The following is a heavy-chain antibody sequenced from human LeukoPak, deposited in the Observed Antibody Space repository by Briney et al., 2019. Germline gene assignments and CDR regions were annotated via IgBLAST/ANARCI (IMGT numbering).Heavy chain of an antibody. CDR2: ISSSSSYI. CDR1: GFSFSSYS. V-gene: IGHV3-21*01. Sequence: GGSLRLSCAASGFSFSSYSMNWVRQAPGKGLEWVSSISSSSSYIYYADSVKGRFTISRDNAKNSLYLQMNSLRAEDTAVYYCARMYYYGSGSYYFDYWGQGTLVTVSS. D-gene: IGHD3-10*01. J-gene: IGHJ4*02. CDR3: ARMYYYGSGSYYFDY.